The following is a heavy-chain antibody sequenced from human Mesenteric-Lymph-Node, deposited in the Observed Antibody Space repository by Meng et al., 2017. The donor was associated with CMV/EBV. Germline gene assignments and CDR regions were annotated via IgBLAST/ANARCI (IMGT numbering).Heavy chain of an antibody. CDR1: GFTFSNYA. V-gene: IGHV3-23*01. CDR2: ISGSSNAA. J-gene: IGHJ4*02. CDR3: AKGLARAHPF. Sequence: GESLQISCAASGFTFSNYAMTWVRQAPGKGLEWVSTISGSSNAAYYADSVKDRFTISRDNSNYTVYLQMNSLRAEDTAVYYCAKGLARAHPFWGQGTLVTVSS.